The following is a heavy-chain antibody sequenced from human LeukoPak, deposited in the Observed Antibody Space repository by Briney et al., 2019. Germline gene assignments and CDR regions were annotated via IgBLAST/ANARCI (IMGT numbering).Heavy chain of an antibody. CDR1: GFTFSSYW. D-gene: IGHD3-3*01. J-gene: IGHJ6*03. CDR3: ARVGAMDRGGVVIRRYYYYYYMDV. Sequence: GGSLRLSCAASGFTFSSYWMSWVRQAPGKGLEWVSSISSSSSYIHYADSVKGRFTISRDNAKNSLYLQMNSLRAEDTAVYYCARVGAMDRGGVVIRRYYYYYYMDVWGKGTTVTVSS. V-gene: IGHV3-21*01. CDR2: ISSSSSYI.